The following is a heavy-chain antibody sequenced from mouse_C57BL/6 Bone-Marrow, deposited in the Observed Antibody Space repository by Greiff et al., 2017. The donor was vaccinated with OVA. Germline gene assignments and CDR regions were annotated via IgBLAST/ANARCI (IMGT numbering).Heavy chain of an antibody. D-gene: IGHD2-3*01. V-gene: IGHV1-81*01. CDR1: GYTFTSYG. CDR2: IYPRSGNT. Sequence: VKLMESGAELARPGASVKLSCKASGYTFTSYGISWVKQRTGQGLEWIGEIYPRSGNTYYNEKFKGKATLTADKSSSTAYMELRSLTSEDSAVYFCARFYDGYYRYFDVWGTGTTVTVSS. CDR3: ARFYDGYYRYFDV. J-gene: IGHJ1*03.